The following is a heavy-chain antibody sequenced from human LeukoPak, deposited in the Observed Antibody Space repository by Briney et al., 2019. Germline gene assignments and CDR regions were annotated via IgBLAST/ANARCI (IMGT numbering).Heavy chain of an antibody. D-gene: IGHD5-24*01. J-gene: IGHJ3*02. Sequence: GGSLRLSCAASGFTFNISAVSWVRQAPGKGLECVSPISGSGGSTYYADSVKGRFTISRDNAKNTVYLQMNSLRAEDTAVYYCVRWGLGKDEAFDIWGQGTMVTVSS. CDR3: VRWGLGKDEAFDI. CDR2: ISGSGGST. V-gene: IGHV3-23*01. CDR1: GFTFNISA.